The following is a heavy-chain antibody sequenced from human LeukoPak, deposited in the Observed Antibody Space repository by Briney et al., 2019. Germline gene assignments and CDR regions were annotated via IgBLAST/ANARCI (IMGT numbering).Heavy chain of an antibody. CDR1: GGTFSIYA. CDR3: ARDSSSWRNDFDY. J-gene: IGHJ4*02. Sequence: SVKVSCKASGGTFSIYAISWVRQAPGQGLGWMGGSIPLFGTPDYAQKFQDRLTITADKSTSTAYMELSILRSEDAAVYYCARDSSSWRNDFDYWGQGTLVPVSS. V-gene: IGHV1-69*06. D-gene: IGHD6-13*01. CDR2: SIPLFGTP.